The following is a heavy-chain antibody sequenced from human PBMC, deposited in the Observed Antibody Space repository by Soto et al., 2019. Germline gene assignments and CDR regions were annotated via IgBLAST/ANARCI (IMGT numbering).Heavy chain of an antibody. Sequence: VGSLRLSCAASGFTFSSYAMSWVRQAPGKGLEWVSAISGSGGSTYYADSVKGRFTISRDNSKNTLYLQMNSLRAEDTAVYYCAKGRKWELLYWFDPWGQGTLVTVSS. D-gene: IGHD1-26*01. J-gene: IGHJ5*02. V-gene: IGHV3-23*01. CDR3: AKGRKWELLYWFDP. CDR2: ISGSGGST. CDR1: GFTFSSYA.